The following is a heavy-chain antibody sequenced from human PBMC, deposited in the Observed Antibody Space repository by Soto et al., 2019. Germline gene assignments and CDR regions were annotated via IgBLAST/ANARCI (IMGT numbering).Heavy chain of an antibody. CDR1: GRSISSSSYY. CDR3: ARRPGNDVYYGLDL. CDR2: IFYSGST. V-gene: IGHV4-39*01. J-gene: IGHJ6*02. Sequence: PPESLFLTCSVSGRSISSSSYYWGWIRQPPGKGLEWIGSIFYSGSTFYNPSLKSRVTISVDTSKNQFSLSLSSVTAADTAVYYCARRPGNDVYYGLDLWGQGTTVTVSS.